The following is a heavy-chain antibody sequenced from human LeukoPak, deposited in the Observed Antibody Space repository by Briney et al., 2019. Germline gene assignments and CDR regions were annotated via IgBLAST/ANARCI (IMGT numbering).Heavy chain of an antibody. CDR3: ARDTYYDILTGSTGNYYFDY. V-gene: IGHV1-18*01. CDR1: GYTFNSYG. Sequence: ASVKVSCKASGYTFNSYGISWMRQAPGQGPEWMGWISAYNGNTNYVQKFQGRVTMTTDTSTSTAYMELRSLRSDDTAVCYCARDTYYDILTGSTGNYYFDYWGQGTLVTVSS. CDR2: ISAYNGNT. D-gene: IGHD3-9*01. J-gene: IGHJ4*02.